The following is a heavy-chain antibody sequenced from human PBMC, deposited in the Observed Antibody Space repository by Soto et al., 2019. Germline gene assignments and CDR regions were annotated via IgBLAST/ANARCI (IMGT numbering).Heavy chain of an antibody. J-gene: IGHJ6*02. CDR1: GGSISSGGYY. D-gene: IGHD3-10*01. V-gene: IGHV4-31*03. Sequence: QVQLQESGPGLVKPSQTLSLTCTVSGGSISSGGYYWSWIRQHPGKGLEWIGYIYYSGSTYYNPSLTSRVTISVDTSKNQSSLKLSSVTAADTAVYSCARDRVYGMDVWGQGTTVTVSS. CDR2: IYYSGST. CDR3: ARDRVYGMDV.